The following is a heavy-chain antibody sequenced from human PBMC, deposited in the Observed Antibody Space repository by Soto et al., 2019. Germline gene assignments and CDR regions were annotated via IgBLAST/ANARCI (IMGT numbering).Heavy chain of an antibody. CDR1: GFTFRYYW. V-gene: IGHV3-74*01. Sequence: EVHLVESGGCLVQPGGSLRLSCAASGFTFRYYWLHWVRQVPGRGPVWVSGINNDGSDTFYADFVEGRFTISRDNAKNTVYLQIDSLRAEDTAVYSCGSLFEFWGKGTLVPVPS. CDR2: INNDGSDT. J-gene: IGHJ4*02. CDR3: GSLFEF.